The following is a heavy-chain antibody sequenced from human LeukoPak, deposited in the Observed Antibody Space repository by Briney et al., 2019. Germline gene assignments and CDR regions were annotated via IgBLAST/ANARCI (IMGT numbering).Heavy chain of an antibody. D-gene: IGHD3-22*01. CDR3: ARAPRYYYDSSGYYY. CDR2: ISAYNGNT. V-gene: IGHV1-18*01. J-gene: IGHJ4*02. CDR1: GYTFTSYG. Sequence: ASVKVSCKAPGYTFTSYGISWVRQAPGQGLEWMGWISAYNGNTNYAQKLQGRVTMTTDTSTSTAYMELRSLRSDDTAVYYCARAPRYYYDSSGYYYWGQGTLVTVSS.